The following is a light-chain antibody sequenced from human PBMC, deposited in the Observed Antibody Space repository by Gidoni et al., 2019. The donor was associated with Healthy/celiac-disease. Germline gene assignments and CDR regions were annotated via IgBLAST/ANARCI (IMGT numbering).Light chain of an antibody. J-gene: IGKJ3*01. Sequence: VLTQSPGTLSLSPGERATLSCRASQSVSSSYLAWYQQKPGQAPRLLIYGASSRATGIPDRFSGSGSGTDFTLTISRLEPEDFAVYYCQQYGSSPFTFGPGTKVDIK. CDR2: GAS. CDR3: QQYGSSPFT. V-gene: IGKV3-20*01. CDR1: QSVSSSY.